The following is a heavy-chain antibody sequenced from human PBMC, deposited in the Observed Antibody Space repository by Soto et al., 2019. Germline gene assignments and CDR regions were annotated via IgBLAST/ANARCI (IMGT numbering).Heavy chain of an antibody. D-gene: IGHD2-2*01. V-gene: IGHV5-10-1*01. J-gene: IGHJ6*02. CDR3: ARPYCSSTSCQADYYYYYGMDV. CDR2: IDPSDSYT. Sequence: GESLKISCKGSGYSFTSYWISWVRQMPGKGLEWMGRIDPSDSYTNYSPSFRGHVTISADKSISTAYLQWSSLKASDTAMYYCARPYCSSTSCQADYYYYYGMDVWGQGTTVTVSS. CDR1: GYSFTSYW.